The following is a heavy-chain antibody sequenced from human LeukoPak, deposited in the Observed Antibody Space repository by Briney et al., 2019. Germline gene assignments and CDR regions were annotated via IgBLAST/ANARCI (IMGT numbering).Heavy chain of an antibody. CDR2: IYSGGST. CDR3: ARGGAHSSSRHFDY. D-gene: IGHD6-6*01. V-gene: IGHV3-66*02. CDR1: GFTVSSNY. J-gene: IGHJ4*02. Sequence: GGSLRLSCAASGFTVSSNYMSWVRQAPGKGLEWVSVIYSGGSTYYADSVKGRFTISRDNSKNTLYLQMNSLRAEDTAVYYCARGGAHSSSRHFDYWGQGTLVTVSS.